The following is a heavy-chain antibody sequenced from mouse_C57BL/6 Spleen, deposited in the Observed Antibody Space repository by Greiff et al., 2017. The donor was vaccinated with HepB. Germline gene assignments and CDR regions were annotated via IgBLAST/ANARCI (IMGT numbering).Heavy chain of an antibody. J-gene: IGHJ2*01. CDR2: ISDGGSYT. Sequence: EVHLVESGGGLVKPGGSLKLSCAASGFTFSSYAISWVLQTPEKRLEWVATISDGGSYTYYPDNVKGRFTISRDNAKNNLYLQMSHLKSEDTAMYYCARDGTVRYCDYWGQGTTLTVSS. V-gene: IGHV5-4*01. CDR3: ARDGTVRYCDY. CDR1: GFTFSSYA. D-gene: IGHD1-1*01.